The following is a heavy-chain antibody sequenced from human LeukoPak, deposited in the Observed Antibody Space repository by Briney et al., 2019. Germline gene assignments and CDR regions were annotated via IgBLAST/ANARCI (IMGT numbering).Heavy chain of an antibody. J-gene: IGHJ3*01. D-gene: IGHD3-3*01. CDR2: ISGSGTST. V-gene: IGHV3-23*01. CDR3: AKVDSSERSGIWTTFDV. Sequence: PGGSLRLSCAASGFTFSSYSMNWVRQAPGKGLEWVSDISGSGTSTHCADSVKGRFTISRDNSKKTLNLQMNSLTAEDTAVYYCAKVDSSERSGIWTTFDVWGRGTMVTVSS. CDR1: GFTFSSYS.